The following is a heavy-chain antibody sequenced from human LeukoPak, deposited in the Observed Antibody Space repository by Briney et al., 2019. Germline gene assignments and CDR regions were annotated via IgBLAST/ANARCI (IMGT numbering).Heavy chain of an antibody. CDR3: ARRPRFSMIVGDY. Sequence: KPSETLSLTCAVYGGSFSGYYWSWIRQPPGKGLEWIGEINHSGSTNYNPSLKSRVTISVDTSKNQFSLKLSSATAADTAVYYCARRPRFSMIVGDYWGQGTLVTVSS. CDR2: INHSGST. J-gene: IGHJ4*02. CDR1: GGSFSGYY. V-gene: IGHV4-34*01. D-gene: IGHD3-22*01.